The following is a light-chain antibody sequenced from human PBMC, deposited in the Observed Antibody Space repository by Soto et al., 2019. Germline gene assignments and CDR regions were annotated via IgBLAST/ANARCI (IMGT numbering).Light chain of an antibody. J-gene: IGKJ1*01. CDR2: AAS. V-gene: IGKV1-9*01. CDR1: QGISSY. Sequence: IQLTQSPSSLSASVGDRVTITCRASQGISSYLAWYQQKPGKVPKLLIYAASTLQSGVPSRFSGSGSGTDFTLTISSLQPEDFATYYCQQLNSYPLFGQGTKVEIK. CDR3: QQLNSYPL.